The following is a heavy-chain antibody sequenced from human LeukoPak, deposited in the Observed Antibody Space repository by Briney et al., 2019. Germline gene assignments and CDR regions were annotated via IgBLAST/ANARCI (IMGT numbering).Heavy chain of an antibody. D-gene: IGHD6-19*01. J-gene: IGHJ4*02. CDR1: GGTFSSYA. V-gene: IGHV1-8*02. CDR3: ARVLSSSAWYY. CDR2: MNPNSGVS. Sequence: ASVKVSCKASGGTFSSYAISWVRQAPGQGLEWMGRMNPNSGVSDCAQKFQDRVTMTRNTSITTAYMELSSLRSEDTAVYYCARVLSSSAWYYWGQGTLVTVSS.